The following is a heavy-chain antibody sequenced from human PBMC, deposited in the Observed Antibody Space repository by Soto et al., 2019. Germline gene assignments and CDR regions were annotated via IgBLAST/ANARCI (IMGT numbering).Heavy chain of an antibody. CDR1: GFTLSSYA. V-gene: IGHV3-64*01. CDR3: ARAVVVVAATLSYYFDY. D-gene: IGHD2-15*01. Sequence: GGSLRLSCAASGFTLSSYAMHWVRQAPGKGLEYVSAISSNGGSTYYANSVKGRFTISRDNSKNTLYLQMGSLRAEDMAVYYCARAVVVVAATLSYYFDYWGQGTLVTVS. J-gene: IGHJ4*02. CDR2: ISSNGGST.